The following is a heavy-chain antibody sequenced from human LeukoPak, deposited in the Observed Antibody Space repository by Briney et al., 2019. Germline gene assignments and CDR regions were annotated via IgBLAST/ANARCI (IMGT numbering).Heavy chain of an antibody. CDR1: GYTFTSYG. Sequence: ASVKVSCKASGYTFTSYGISWVRQAPGQGLEWMGWISAYNGNTNYAQKLQGRVTMTTDTSTSTAYMELRSLRSDDTAVYYCATDPLLWFGELFRDYWGQGTLVTVSS. CDR3: ATDPLLWFGELFRDY. J-gene: IGHJ4*02. V-gene: IGHV1-18*01. CDR2: ISAYNGNT. D-gene: IGHD3-10*01.